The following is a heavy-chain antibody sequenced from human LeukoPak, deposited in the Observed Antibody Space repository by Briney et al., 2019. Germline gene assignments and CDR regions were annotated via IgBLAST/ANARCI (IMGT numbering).Heavy chain of an antibody. CDR3: ARNLWFGESSDAFAM. J-gene: IGHJ3*02. CDR1: GYSFTGHY. V-gene: IGHV1-2*02. CDR2: INPKSGGT. D-gene: IGHD3-10*01. Sequence: ASVKVSCKASGYSFTGHYMHWVRQAPGQGLEWMGWINPKSGGTNYAQKFQGRVTMTRDTSISTAYMDMSSLRSDDTAVYYCARNLWFGESSDAFAMWGQGTMVTVSS.